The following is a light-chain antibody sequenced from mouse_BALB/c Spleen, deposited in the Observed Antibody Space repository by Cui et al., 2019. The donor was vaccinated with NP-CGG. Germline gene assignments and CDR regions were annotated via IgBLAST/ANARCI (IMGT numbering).Light chain of an antibody. CDR2: GTN. CDR3: ALWYSNHWV. J-gene: IGLJ1*01. CDR1: TGAVTTSNY. V-gene: IGLV1*01. Sequence: QPVWTQEPAPTTSPGERVTLTCRSSTGAVTTSNYANWVQEKPDHLFTGLIGGTNNRAPGVPARFSGSLIGDKAALTITGAQTEDEAIYFCALWYSNHWVFGGGTKLTVL.